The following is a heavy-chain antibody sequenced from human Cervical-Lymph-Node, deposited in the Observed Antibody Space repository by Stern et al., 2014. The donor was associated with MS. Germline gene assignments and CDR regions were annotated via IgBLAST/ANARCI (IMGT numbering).Heavy chain of an antibody. CDR1: GGTFNTYP. CDR3: ARELSQVLVY. Sequence: QVQLVQSGAEVKKPGSSVKVSCKASGGTFNTYPVSWVRQAPGQGLEWMGGIIPIFGKANYAQKFQGRVTITADESTSTAYMELSSLRSDDTAVYYCARELSQVLVYWGQGTLVTVSS. V-gene: IGHV1-69*01. CDR2: IIPIFGKA. J-gene: IGHJ4*02. D-gene: IGHD2-15*01.